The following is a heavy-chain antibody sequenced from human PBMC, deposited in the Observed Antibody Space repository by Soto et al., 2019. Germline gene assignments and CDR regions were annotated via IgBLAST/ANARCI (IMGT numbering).Heavy chain of an antibody. J-gene: IGHJ4*02. CDR1: GFTFRRFA. CDR2: ISYDGLNK. CDR3: ARDFGDCTNGVCPSDFDF. V-gene: IGHV3-30-3*01. Sequence: GGSLRLSCAASGFTFRRFAMHWVRQAPGKGLEWVALISYDGLNKYYAESVKGRFTISRDNPKNTLSLQMNSLRAEDTAVYYCARDFGDCTNGVCPSDFDFWGRGTLVTVS. D-gene: IGHD2-8*01.